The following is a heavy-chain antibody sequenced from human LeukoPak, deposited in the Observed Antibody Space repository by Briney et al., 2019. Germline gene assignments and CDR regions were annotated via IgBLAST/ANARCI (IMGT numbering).Heavy chain of an antibody. D-gene: IGHD2/OR15-2a*01. V-gene: IGHV1-3*01. CDR2: INAGNGNT. CDR3: AREPPNSYYFDY. J-gene: IGHJ4*02. CDR1: GYTFTSYA. Sequence: ASVKVSCKASGYTFTSYAMHWVRQAPGQRLEWMGWINAGNGNTKYSQKFQGRVTITRDTSASTAYMELSSLRSEDTAVYYCAREPPNSYYFDYWGQGTLVTVSS.